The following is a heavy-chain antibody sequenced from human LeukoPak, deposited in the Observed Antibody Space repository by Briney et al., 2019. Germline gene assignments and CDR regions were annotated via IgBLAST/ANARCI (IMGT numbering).Heavy chain of an antibody. D-gene: IGHD1-26*01. Sequence: PGRSLRLSCAASGFTFSSYGMHWVRQAPGKGLEWVAVISYDGSNKYYADSVKGRFTISRDNSKNTLYLQMNSLRAEDTAVYYCAGTLVGATGSDYWAREPWSPSPQ. V-gene: IGHV3-30*03. CDR2: ISYDGSNK. CDR3: AGTLVGATGSDY. J-gene: IGHJ4*02. CDR1: GFTFSSYG.